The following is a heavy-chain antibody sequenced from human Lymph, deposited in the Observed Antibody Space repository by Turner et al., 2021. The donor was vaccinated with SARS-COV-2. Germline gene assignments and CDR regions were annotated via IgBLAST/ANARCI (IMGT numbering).Heavy chain of an antibody. CDR1: GFTFSSYG. CDR2: ISYDGSNK. CDR3: AKVRSIFGVVIGGMDV. J-gene: IGHJ6*02. Sequence: QLQLVESGGGVVQPGRSLRLPCAASGFTFSSYGMHWVRQAPGKGLGWVAVISYDGSNKYYADSVKGRFTISRDNSKNTLYLQMNSLRAEDTAVYYCAKVRSIFGVVIGGMDVWGQGTTVTVSS. V-gene: IGHV3-30*18. D-gene: IGHD3-3*01.